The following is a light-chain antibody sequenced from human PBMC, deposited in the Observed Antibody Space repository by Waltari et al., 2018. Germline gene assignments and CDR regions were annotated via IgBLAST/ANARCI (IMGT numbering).Light chain of an antibody. Sequence: LVLTQSPSASASLGASVKLTCSLSSGYSSNVIAWLQQQPGKGPRYLMKVNSDGSHRKGDAIPVPFSASSSWTEYYLTISSLQSEDKADYYCQTGGHGTWVFGGGTKLTVL. CDR3: QTGGHGTWV. CDR2: VNSDGSH. CDR1: SGYSSNV. J-gene: IGLJ3*02. V-gene: IGLV4-69*01.